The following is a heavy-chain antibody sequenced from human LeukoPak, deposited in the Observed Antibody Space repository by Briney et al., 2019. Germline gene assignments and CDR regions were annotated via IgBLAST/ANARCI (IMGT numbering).Heavy chain of an antibody. Sequence: PGGSLRLSCAASGFTFSSYAMSWVRQAPGKGLEWVSPISASGGSTYYADSVKGRFTISRDNSKNTLYLQMSSLRAENTAVYYCGFDWSHAYFDYWGQGSLVTVSS. CDR2: ISASGGST. CDR1: GFTFSSYA. D-gene: IGHD3-9*01. CDR3: GFDWSHAYFDY. V-gene: IGHV3-23*01. J-gene: IGHJ4*02.